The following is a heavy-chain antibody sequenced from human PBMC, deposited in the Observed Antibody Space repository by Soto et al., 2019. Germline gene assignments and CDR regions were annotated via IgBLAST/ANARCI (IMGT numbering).Heavy chain of an antibody. D-gene: IGHD2-15*01. CDR3: ARAGAATLSDY. Sequence: KLPETLSLTCTVSGGSISNYYCSWIRQPPGKGLEWIGYIYYSGSANYNPSLKSRVTISVDTSKNQFSLKLSSVTAADTAVYYCARAGAATLSDYWGQGTLVTVSS. CDR2: IYYSGSA. CDR1: GGSISNYY. J-gene: IGHJ4*02. V-gene: IGHV4-59*01.